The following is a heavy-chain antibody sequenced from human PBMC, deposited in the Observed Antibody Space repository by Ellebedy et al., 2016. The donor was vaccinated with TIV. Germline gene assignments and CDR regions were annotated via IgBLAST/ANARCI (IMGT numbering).Heavy chain of an antibody. CDR1: GFTFSRSL. J-gene: IGHJ5*02. CDR2: VVVGSGNT. D-gene: IGHD5-18*01. CDR3: VIRDTTLVPNWFDP. V-gene: IGHV1-58*02. Sequence: SVKVSXXASGFTFSRSLMQWVRQARGQRLEWIGWVVVGSGNTDYAQRFQGRVTMTRDMSTSTAFLELNTLTYDDTAVYYCVIRDTTLVPNWFDPWGQGTLVTVSS.